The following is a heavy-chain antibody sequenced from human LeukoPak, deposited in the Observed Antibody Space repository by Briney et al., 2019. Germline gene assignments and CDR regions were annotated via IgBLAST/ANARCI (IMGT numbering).Heavy chain of an antibody. CDR3: ARIHGDYAVDY. Sequence: SETLSLTCTVSGYSISSGYYWGWIRQPPGKGLEWIGSIYYSGSTYYNPSLKSRVTISVDTSKNQFSLKLSSVTAADTAVYYCARIHGDYAVDYWGQGTLVTVSS. D-gene: IGHD4-17*01. CDR2: IYYSGST. CDR1: GYSISSGYY. V-gene: IGHV4-38-2*02. J-gene: IGHJ4*02.